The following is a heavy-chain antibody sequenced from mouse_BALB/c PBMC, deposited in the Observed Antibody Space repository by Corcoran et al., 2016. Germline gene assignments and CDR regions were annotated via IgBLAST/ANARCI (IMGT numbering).Heavy chain of an antibody. CDR3: ARSGKSYAMDY. J-gene: IGHJ4*01. D-gene: IGHD3-1*01. CDR1: GYSFTGYY. CDR2: INPFNGGT. V-gene: IGHV1S135*01. Sequence: EIQLQQSGPELMKPGASVKISCKASGYSFTGYYMNWVKQSHGKSLEWIGYINPFNGGTSYNQKFKGKATLTVDKSSSTAYMHLSSLTSEDSAVYYCARSGKSYAMDYWGQGTSVNVS.